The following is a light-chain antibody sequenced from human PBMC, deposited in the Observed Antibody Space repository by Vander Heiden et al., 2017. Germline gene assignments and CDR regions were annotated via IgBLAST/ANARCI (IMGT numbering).Light chain of an antibody. CDR1: QSISSN. CDR2: KAS. CDR3: QQCDAYPLT. Sequence: TMTCRASQSISSNLVWYQQKPGKDHEVLIQKASSLQSGVPSRFSGSGSGTEFPLTISSLQPDYFATYYCQQCDAYPLTFGRGTKVEIK. V-gene: IGKV1-5*03. J-gene: IGKJ4*01.